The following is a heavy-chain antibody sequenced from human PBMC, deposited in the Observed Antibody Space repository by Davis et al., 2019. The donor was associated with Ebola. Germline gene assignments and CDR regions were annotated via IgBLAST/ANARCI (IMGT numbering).Heavy chain of an antibody. Sequence: GESLKISCSASGFTFNNYAMHWVRQAPGRGLDFVSGINDHGGTTHYADSVKGRFTISRDDSRSTVYLQMSSLTVEDTALYYCVKDRRGSYAFDIWGQGTMVTVSS. CDR1: GFTFNNYA. D-gene: IGHD1-26*01. V-gene: IGHV3-64D*06. CDR3: VKDRRGSYAFDI. J-gene: IGHJ3*02. CDR2: INDHGGTT.